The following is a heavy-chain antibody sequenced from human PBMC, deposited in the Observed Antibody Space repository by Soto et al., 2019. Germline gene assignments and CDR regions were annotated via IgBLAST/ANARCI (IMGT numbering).Heavy chain of an antibody. V-gene: IGHV3-21*01. CDR3: ARGPYYYDSSGYPYYFDY. D-gene: IGHD3-22*01. J-gene: IGHJ4*02. CDR1: GFSFSSYA. Sequence: GGSLRLSCAASGFSFSSYAMSWVRQARGKGLEWVSSISGSSGSTYYADSVKGRFTIARDSAKNSLYLQMNSLRAEDTAVYYCARGPYYYDSSGYPYYFDYWGQGTLVTVSS. CDR2: ISGSSGST.